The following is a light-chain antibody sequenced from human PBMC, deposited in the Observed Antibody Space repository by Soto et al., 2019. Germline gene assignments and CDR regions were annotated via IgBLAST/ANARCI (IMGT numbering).Light chain of an antibody. CDR3: QSYDSSLSGNVV. CDR1: SSNIGAGYD. Sequence: QSVLTQPPSVSGAPGQRVTISCTWSSSNIGAGYDVHWYQQLPGTAPKLLIYGNSNRPSGVPDRFSGSKSGTSASLAITGLQAEDEAEYYCQSYDSSLSGNVVFGGGTKVTVL. V-gene: IGLV1-40*01. CDR2: GNS. J-gene: IGLJ2*01.